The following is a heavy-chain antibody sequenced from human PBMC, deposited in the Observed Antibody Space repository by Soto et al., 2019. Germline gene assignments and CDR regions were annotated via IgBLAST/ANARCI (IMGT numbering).Heavy chain of an antibody. J-gene: IGHJ3*02. Sequence: ASVKVSCKASGYTFTDYHLYWVRQAPGQGLEWMGWINPNSGATNYAQKFQGWVTMTRDTSISTAYMEVRRLKSDDTAVYYCSSSGSHDAFDIWGQGTMVTVSS. CDR2: INPNSGAT. CDR1: GYTFTDYH. V-gene: IGHV1-2*04. D-gene: IGHD3-22*01. CDR3: SSSGSHDAFDI.